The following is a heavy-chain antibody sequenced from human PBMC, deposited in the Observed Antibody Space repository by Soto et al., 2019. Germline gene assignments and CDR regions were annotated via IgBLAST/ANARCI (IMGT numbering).Heavy chain of an antibody. CDR2: IYYSGST. CDR3: ARSPLLVRGVILFDAFDI. V-gene: IGHV4-31*03. Sequence: SETLSLTCTVSGGSITGDYWSWIRQHPGKGLEWIGYIYYSGSTYYNPSLKSRVTISVDTSKNQFSLKLSSVTAADTAVYYCARSPLLVRGVILFDAFDIWGQGTMVTVSS. CDR1: GGSITGDY. J-gene: IGHJ3*02. D-gene: IGHD3-10*01.